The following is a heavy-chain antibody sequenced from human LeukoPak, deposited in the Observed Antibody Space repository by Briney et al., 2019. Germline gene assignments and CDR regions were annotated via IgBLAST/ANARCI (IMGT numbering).Heavy chain of an antibody. J-gene: IGHJ6*03. CDR1: GFTFVSHG. D-gene: IGHD5-12*01. V-gene: IGHV3-30*02. CDR2: IRYDGSHK. Sequence: PGGSLRLSCVVSGFTFVSHGMHWVRQAPGKGLEWVAFIRYDGSHKYYADSVKGRFTISRDNSKNTLYLQMKSLRAEDTAVYYCAKGGGYEAQYYYYYLDVWGEGTTVTISS. CDR3: AKGGGYEAQYYYYYLDV.